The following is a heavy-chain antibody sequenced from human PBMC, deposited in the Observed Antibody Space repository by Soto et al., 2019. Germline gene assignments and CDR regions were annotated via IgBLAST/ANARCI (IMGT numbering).Heavy chain of an antibody. D-gene: IGHD6-19*01. Sequence: SETLSLTCTVSGGSISSCYWSWIRQPPGKGLEWIGYIYYSGSTNYNPSLKSRVTISVDTSKNQFSLKLSSVTAADTAVYYCARACIAVAGVYYYGMDVWGQGTTVTVSS. J-gene: IGHJ6*02. CDR1: GGSISSCY. CDR2: IYYSGST. V-gene: IGHV4-59*01. CDR3: ARACIAVAGVYYYGMDV.